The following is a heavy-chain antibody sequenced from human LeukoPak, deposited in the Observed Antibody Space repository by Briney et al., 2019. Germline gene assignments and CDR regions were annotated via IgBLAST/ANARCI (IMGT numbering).Heavy chain of an antibody. D-gene: IGHD3-3*01. CDR1: GFTFTIFG. Sequence: GGSLRLTCATSGFTFTIFGINWVRQAPGKGPEWVSYIDARSGVTYYADSVQGRFTISRDNAKESVFLQMNGLRVDDTAVYYCARTYDFGRGPPGDAFDNWGQGTPVIVSS. V-gene: IGHV3-48*01. CDR2: IDARSGVT. J-gene: IGHJ3*02. CDR3: ARTYDFGRGPPGDAFDN.